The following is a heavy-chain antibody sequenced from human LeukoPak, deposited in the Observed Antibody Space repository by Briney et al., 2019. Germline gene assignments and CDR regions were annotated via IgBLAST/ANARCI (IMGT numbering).Heavy chain of an antibody. D-gene: IGHD2-15*01. CDR1: GFTFSSYN. CDR2: ISTNSTYI. V-gene: IGHV3-21*01. J-gene: IGHJ4*02. Sequence: GGSLRLSCAASGFTFSSYNMNWVRQAPGKGLEWVSSISTNSTYIYYADSVKGRFTISRDNAKNSLYLQMNSLRAEDTAVYYCASGGIELDYWGQGTLVTVSS. CDR3: ASGGIELDY.